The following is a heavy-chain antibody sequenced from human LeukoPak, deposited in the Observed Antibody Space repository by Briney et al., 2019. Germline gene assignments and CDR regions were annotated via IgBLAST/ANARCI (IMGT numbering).Heavy chain of an antibody. D-gene: IGHD1-14*01. V-gene: IGHV4-34*01. J-gene: IGHJ4*02. CDR1: GGSFSGYY. CDR2: INHSGST. Sequence: SETLSLTCAVYGGSFSGYYWSWIRQPPGKGLEWIGEINHSGSTNYNPSLKSRVTISVDTSKNQFSLKLSSVTAAVTAVYYCATPEDYWGQGTLVTVSS. CDR3: ATPEDY.